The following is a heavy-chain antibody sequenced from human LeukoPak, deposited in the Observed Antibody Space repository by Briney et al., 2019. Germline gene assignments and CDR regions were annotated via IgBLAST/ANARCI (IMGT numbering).Heavy chain of an antibody. CDR2: IYYSGST. CDR1: GGSISSSSYY. D-gene: IGHD5-24*01. J-gene: IGHJ4*02. V-gene: IGHV4-39*07. Sequence: SETLSLTCTVSGGSISSSSYYWGWIRQPPGKGLEWIGTIYYSGSTYYNTSPKSRVTISVDTSKNQFSLKLSSVTAADTAVYYCARDGYNPIDYWGQGTLVTVSS. CDR3: ARDGYNPIDY.